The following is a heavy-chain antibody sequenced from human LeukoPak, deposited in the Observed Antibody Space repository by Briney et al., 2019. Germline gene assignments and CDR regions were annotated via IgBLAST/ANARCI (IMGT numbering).Heavy chain of an antibody. Sequence: ERSLRLSCAASVFTFSSYAMHWVRQAPGKGLEWVAVISYDGSNKYYADSVKGRFTISRDNSKNTLYLQRNSLRAGDTAVYYCAKGSKLVVITRDDYMAVWGKGTMVTISS. D-gene: IGHD3-22*01. CDR3: AKGSKLVVITRDDYMAV. V-gene: IGHV3-30*04. J-gene: IGHJ6*03. CDR2: ISYDGSNK. CDR1: VFTFSSYA.